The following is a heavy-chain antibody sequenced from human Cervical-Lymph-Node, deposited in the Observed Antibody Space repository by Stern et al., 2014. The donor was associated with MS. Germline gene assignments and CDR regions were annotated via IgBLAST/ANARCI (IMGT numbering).Heavy chain of an antibody. J-gene: IGHJ6*02. V-gene: IGHV1-69*18. CDR3: ARPTTVTVGAMDV. D-gene: IGHD4-17*01. Sequence: VQLVESGAEVMKPGSSVKVSCRASGSTFNTYAINWVRQAPGQGLEWMGRIIPIFGTANYAQKFQGRVTITADDSTNTVYMELSSLRSEDTAVYYCARPTTVTVGAMDVWGQGTTVTVSS. CDR1: GSTFNTYA. CDR2: IIPIFGTA.